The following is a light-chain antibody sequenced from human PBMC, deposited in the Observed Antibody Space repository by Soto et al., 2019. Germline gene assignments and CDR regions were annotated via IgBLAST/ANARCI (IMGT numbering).Light chain of an antibody. J-gene: IGKJ5*01. CDR1: QSVGTD. V-gene: IGKV3-15*01. CDR2: GAS. Sequence: EIVLTQPPGTRSLSPGERATLSCRASQSVGTDLAWYQQRPGQAPRLLVYGASPRASGIPPRFSGSGSGTDFTLTISSLQSEDFAVYYCQQLNYWPRITFGQGRRPEI. CDR3: QQLNYWPRIT.